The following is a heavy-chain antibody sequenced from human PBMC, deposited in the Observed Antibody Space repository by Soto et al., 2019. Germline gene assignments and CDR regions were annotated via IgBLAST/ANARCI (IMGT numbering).Heavy chain of an antibody. CDR1: GGSFSGYY. CDR3: ARGLYYYDSRGDAFDI. CDR2: INHSGST. Sequence: SETLSLTCAVYGGSFSGYYWSWIRQPPGKGLEWIGEINHSGSTNYNPSLKSRVTISVDTSKNQFSLKLSSVTAADTAVYYCARGLYYYDSRGDAFDIWGQGTMVTVSS. J-gene: IGHJ3*02. D-gene: IGHD3-22*01. V-gene: IGHV4-34*01.